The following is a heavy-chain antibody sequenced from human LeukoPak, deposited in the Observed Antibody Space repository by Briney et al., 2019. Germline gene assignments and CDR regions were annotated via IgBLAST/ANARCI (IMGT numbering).Heavy chain of an antibody. J-gene: IGHJ6*02. CDR2: IYYSGST. Sequence: PSETLSLTCTVSGGSISSSSYYWGWIRQPPGKGLEWIGSIYYSGSTYYNPSLKSRVTISVDTSKNQFSLKLGSVTAADTALYYCAALSGWRSNSDLDVWGQGTTVTVSS. CDR1: GGSISSSSYY. V-gene: IGHV4-39*01. CDR3: AALSGWRSNSDLDV. D-gene: IGHD6-19*01.